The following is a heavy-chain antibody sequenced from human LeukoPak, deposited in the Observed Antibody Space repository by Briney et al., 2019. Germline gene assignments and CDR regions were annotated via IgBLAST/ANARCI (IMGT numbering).Heavy chain of an antibody. J-gene: IGHJ4*02. V-gene: IGHV3-23*01. D-gene: IGHD3-22*01. CDR2: ISDSGGRT. CDR3: AKRGVVIRVILVGFHKEAYYFDS. CDR1: GITLSNYG. Sequence: GGSLRLSCAVSGITLSNYGMSWVRQAPGKGLEWVAGISDSGGRTNYADSVKGRFTISRDNPKNTLYLQANSLRAEDTAVYFCAKRGVVIRVILVGFHKEAYYFDSWGQGALVTVSS.